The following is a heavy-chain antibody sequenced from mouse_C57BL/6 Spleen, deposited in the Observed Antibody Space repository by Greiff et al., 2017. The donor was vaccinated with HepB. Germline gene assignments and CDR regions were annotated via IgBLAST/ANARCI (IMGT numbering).Heavy chain of an antibody. CDR3: ARLAAQAPWFAY. V-gene: IGHV1-76*01. CDR1: GYTFTDYY. J-gene: IGHJ3*01. D-gene: IGHD3-2*02. CDR2: IYPGSGNT. Sequence: QVQLQQSGAELVRPGASVKLSCKASGYTFTDYYINWVKQRPGQGLEWIARIYPGSGNTYYNEKFKGKATLTAEKSSSTAYMQRSSLTSQDSAVYFCARLAAQAPWFAYWGQGTLVTVSA.